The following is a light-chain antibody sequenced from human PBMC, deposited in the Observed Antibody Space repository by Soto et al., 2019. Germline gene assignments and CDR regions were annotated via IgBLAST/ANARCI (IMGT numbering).Light chain of an antibody. J-gene: IGKJ1*01. CDR2: GAS. Sequence: DIQMTQSPSTLSASVGDRVTITCRASQSISSWLAWYQQKPGKAPKLLIYGASTLESGVPSRFSGRGSGTEFTLSISSLQPDDFATYYCQQYNYYWTFGQGTKVDIK. CDR3: QQYNYYWT. CDR1: QSISSW. V-gene: IGKV1-5*01.